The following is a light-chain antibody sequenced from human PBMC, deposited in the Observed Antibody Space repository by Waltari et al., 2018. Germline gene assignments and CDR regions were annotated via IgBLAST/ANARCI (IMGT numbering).Light chain of an antibody. Sequence: QSALTQPRSVSGSPGQSVTISCTGTGSDVGTYNYVSWYQQAPGQAPKLLIYDVNKWPAGVPDRFSGSKSGNTASLTISGLQAEDEADYYCCSYAGSNNYVFGTGTEVTVL. J-gene: IGLJ1*01. CDR3: CSYAGSNNYV. CDR1: GSDVGTYNY. CDR2: DVN. V-gene: IGLV2-11*01.